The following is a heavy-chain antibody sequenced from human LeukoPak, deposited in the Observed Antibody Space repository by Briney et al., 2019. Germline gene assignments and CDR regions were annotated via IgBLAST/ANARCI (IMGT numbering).Heavy chain of an antibody. V-gene: IGHV4-4*02. J-gene: IGHJ4*02. Sequence: PSGTLSLTCAVSGGSISSRNWWSWVRQPPGKELEWIGEIYDSGNTNYNPSLTSRVTISVDESKNQLSLKLSSVTAADTAVYYCAKGRYYFDYWGQGTLVTVSS. CDR3: AKGRYYFDY. CDR1: GGSISSRNW. CDR2: IYDSGNT.